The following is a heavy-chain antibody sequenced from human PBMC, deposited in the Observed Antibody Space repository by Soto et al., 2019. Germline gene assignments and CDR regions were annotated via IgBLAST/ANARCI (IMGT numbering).Heavy chain of an antibody. CDR3: ARSAAVGTAANWFDP. CDR1: GYTFTSYA. Sequence: ASVKVSCKASGYTFTSYAMHWVRQAPGQRLEWMGWINAGNGNTKYSQKFQGRVTITRDTSASTAYMELSSLRSEDTAVYYCARSAAVGTAANWFDPWGQGTLVTVSS. V-gene: IGHV1-3*01. CDR2: INAGNGNT. J-gene: IGHJ5*01. D-gene: IGHD6-13*01.